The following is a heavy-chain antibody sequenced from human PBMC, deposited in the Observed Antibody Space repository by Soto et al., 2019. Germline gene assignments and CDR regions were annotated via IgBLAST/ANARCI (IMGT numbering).Heavy chain of an antibody. J-gene: IGHJ5*02. CDR2: IWIDESNK. V-gene: IGHV3-33*01. D-gene: IGHD3-10*01. CDR3: VRGSSYGSETYYDVGLFAP. CDR1: GFSFNTFR. Sequence: QVQLVESGGGVVQPGRSLRLSCATSGFSFNTFRMHWVRQAPGKALEWVAVIWIDESNKYYADSVKGRFTISKDNSKKTLYLQMKSLRAEDTAMYYCVRGSSYGSETYYDVGLFAPWGQGTLVTVSS.